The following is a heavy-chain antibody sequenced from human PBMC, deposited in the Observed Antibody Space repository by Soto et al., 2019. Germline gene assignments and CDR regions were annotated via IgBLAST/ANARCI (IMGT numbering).Heavy chain of an antibody. V-gene: IGHV1-46*01. CDR2: INPSGGST. Sequence: QVQLVQSGAEVKKPGASVKVSCKASGYTFTSYYMHWVRQAPGQGLEWMGIINPSGGSTSYAENYQGRVTRTRDTSTSTDYMERSSLRSEDTAVYYCAGGIAVDTNYFDYWGQGTLVTVSS. CDR1: GYTFTSYY. CDR3: AGGIAVDTNYFDY. D-gene: IGHD6-19*01. J-gene: IGHJ4*02.